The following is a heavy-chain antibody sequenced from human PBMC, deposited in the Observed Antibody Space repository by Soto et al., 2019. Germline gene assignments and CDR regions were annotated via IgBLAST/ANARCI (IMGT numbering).Heavy chain of an antibody. D-gene: IGHD5-18*01. CDR3: ARVRGNNYGNGLFDH. Sequence: QVQLQESGPGLVKPSETLSLTCTVSGRSMSSYYWSWIRQPPGKGLEWIGYINYSGSTNYNPSLKSRVTISVDTSKNQFSLKLSSVTAADTAVYYWARVRGNNYGNGLFDHWGQGTLVTVSS. CDR2: INYSGST. J-gene: IGHJ4*02. V-gene: IGHV4-59*01. CDR1: GRSMSSYY.